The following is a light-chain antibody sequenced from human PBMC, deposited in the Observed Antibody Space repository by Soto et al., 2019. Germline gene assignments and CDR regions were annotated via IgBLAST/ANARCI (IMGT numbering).Light chain of an antibody. CDR1: RAITNH. J-gene: IGKJ4*01. CDR3: QQNYITPHT. CDR2: AAS. Sequence: DVQLTQSPSPLSASVGDRVSISCRASRAITNHLNWYQQKPGKAPILLVYAASTLETGVPSRFSGSGSGTHFTLTIDNLQPEDVATYFCQQNYITPHTFGGGTKVEI. V-gene: IGKV1-39*01.